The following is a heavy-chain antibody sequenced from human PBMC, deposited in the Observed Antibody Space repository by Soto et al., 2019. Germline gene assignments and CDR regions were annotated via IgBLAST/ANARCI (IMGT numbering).Heavy chain of an antibody. D-gene: IGHD6-13*01. CDR1: GYTFTSYG. CDR3: ARGGSSPVFCYYCGLDV. V-gene: IGHV1-3*01. Sequence: ASVKVSCKASGYTFTSYGMNWVRQAPGRGLEWMGWINPGNGNTKYSQKFQGRVIIERDTSASTAFMDVSSLRSEDTAIYYCARGGSSPVFCYYCGLDVWGQGTTVTVSS. J-gene: IGHJ6*02. CDR2: INPGNGNT.